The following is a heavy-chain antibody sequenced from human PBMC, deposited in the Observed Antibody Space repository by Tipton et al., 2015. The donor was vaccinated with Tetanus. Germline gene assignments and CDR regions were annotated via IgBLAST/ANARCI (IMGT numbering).Heavy chain of an antibody. V-gene: IGHV4-31*03. CDR1: GGSISSGGFF. J-gene: IGHJ5*02. CDR2: VYYSGDT. Sequence: TLSLTCTVSGGSISSGGFFWNWLRQSPGKGLEWIGYVYYSGDTYYNPSFKSRVTISVDTSKNQFSLDLYSVTAAGTAVYYCARDQGGGRVVRLNWFDPWGQGTLVTVSS. CDR3: ARDQGGGRVVRLNWFDP. D-gene: IGHD6-6*01.